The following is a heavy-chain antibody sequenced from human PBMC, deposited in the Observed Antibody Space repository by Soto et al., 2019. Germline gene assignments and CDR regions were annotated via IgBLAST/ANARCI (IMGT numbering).Heavy chain of an antibody. CDR1: GGSISSGDYY. CDR3: ASPRGGYYYGMDV. CDR2: IYYSGST. V-gene: IGHV4-30-4*01. J-gene: IGHJ6*02. D-gene: IGHD3-16*01. Sequence: SETLSLTCTVSGGSISSGDYYWSWIRQPPGKGLEWIGYIYYSGSTYYNPSLKSRVTISVDTSKNQFSLKLSSVTAADTAVYYGASPRGGYYYGMDVWGQGTTVTSP.